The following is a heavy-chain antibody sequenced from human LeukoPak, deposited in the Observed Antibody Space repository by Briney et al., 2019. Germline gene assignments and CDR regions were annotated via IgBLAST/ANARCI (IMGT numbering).Heavy chain of an antibody. CDR1: GFTFSSYG. CDR3: AKGPRGYSYGPRDY. D-gene: IGHD5-18*01. V-gene: IGHV3-30*02. Sequence: GGSLRLSCAASGFTFSSYGMHWVRQAPGKGLEWVAFIRYDGSNKYYADSVKGRFTISRDNSKNTLYLQMNSLRAEDTAVYYCAKGPRGYSYGPRDYWGQGTLVTVSP. CDR2: IRYDGSNK. J-gene: IGHJ4*02.